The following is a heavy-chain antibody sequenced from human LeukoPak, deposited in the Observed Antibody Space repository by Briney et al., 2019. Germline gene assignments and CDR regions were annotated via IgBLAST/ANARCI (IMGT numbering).Heavy chain of an antibody. V-gene: IGHV3-23*01. CDR2: ISGSGGST. CDR3: ARGVRWQFDY. Sequence: GGSLRLSCAASGFTFGDYAMNWVRQVPGKGLEWVSGISGSGGSTYYADSVKGRFTISRDNSKSTLYLQMNSLRAEDTAVYYCARGVRWQFDYWGQGTLVTVSS. CDR1: GFTFGDYA. D-gene: IGHD4/OR15-4a*01. J-gene: IGHJ4*02.